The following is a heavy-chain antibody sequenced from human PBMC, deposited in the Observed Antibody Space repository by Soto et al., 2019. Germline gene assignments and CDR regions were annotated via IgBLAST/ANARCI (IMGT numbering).Heavy chain of an antibody. CDR2: IYYSGST. CDR3: ARKTQENAFDI. J-gene: IGHJ3*02. V-gene: IGHV4-59*01. CDR1: GGSISSYY. Sequence: ASETLSLTCTVSGGSISSYYWSWIRQPPGKGLEWIGYIYYSGSTNYNPSLKSRVTISVDTSKNQFSLKLSSVTAADTAVYYCARKTQENAFDIWGQGTMVTVSS.